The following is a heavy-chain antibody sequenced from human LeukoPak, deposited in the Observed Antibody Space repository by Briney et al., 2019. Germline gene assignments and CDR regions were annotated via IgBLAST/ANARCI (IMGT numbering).Heavy chain of an antibody. CDR2: ISESGGET. V-gene: IGHV3-23*01. D-gene: IGHD3-22*01. Sequence: GGSLRLSCAASGFTFSNYGMHWVRQAPGKGLEWVSAISESGGETYHADSVKGRFTISRDTSKSTLYLQLNSLRAEDTAIYYCAKGIDSTGYYPFDYWGQGTLVTVSS. CDR1: GFTFSNYG. CDR3: AKGIDSTGYYPFDY. J-gene: IGHJ4*02.